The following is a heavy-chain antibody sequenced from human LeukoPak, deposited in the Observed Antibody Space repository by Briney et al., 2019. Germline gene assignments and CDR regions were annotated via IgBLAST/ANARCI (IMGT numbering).Heavy chain of an antibody. J-gene: IGHJ4*02. Sequence: PGGSLRLSCAASGFIVSSNYMSWVRQAPGKGLEWVSSISSSSSYIYYADSVKGRFTISRDNAKNSLYLQMNSLRAEDTAVYYCARDYGGKTNFDYWGQGTLVTVSS. CDR3: ARDYGGKTNFDY. CDR1: GFIVSSNY. D-gene: IGHD4-23*01. V-gene: IGHV3-21*01. CDR2: ISSSSSYI.